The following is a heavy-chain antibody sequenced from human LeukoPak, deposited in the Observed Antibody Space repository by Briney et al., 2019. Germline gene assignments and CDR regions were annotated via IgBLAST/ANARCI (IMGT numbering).Heavy chain of an antibody. J-gene: IGHJ4*02. CDR1: GFTVSTNF. CDR2: IFSSGTT. V-gene: IGHV3-53*01. D-gene: IGHD6-13*01. CDR3: GGFEAAAGLDY. Sequence: GGSLRLSCAVSGFTVSTNFLNWVRQAPGKGLEWVSVIFSSGTTHYADSVKGRFTISRDKSKNTLYLQMNSLRAEDTAVYYCGGFEAAAGLDYWGQGTLVTVSS.